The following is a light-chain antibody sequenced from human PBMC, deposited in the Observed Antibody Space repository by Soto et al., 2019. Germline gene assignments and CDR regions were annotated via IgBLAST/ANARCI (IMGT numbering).Light chain of an antibody. CDR1: QSLEYSDGNTY. Sequence: DVVMTQSPLSLPVTLGQPASISCRSSQSLEYSDGNTYLSWFQQRPGQSPRRLIYKVSNRDSGVPDRCSGSGSGSDFTLKISRVEAEDVGVYYCMQGTQWPYTFGQGTKLEIK. CDR2: KVS. J-gene: IGKJ2*01. CDR3: MQGTQWPYT. V-gene: IGKV2-30*01.